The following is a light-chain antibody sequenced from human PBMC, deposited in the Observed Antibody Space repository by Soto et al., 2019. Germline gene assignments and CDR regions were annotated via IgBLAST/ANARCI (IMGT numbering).Light chain of an antibody. Sequence: EIVLTQSPGTLSLSPGERASLSCRASQSVSDSYLAWYQQKPGQAPHVLIYGPSNKATGIPDRISGSGSETDFTLTISRLEPEDFAVYYCQQYATSPATFGQGTKGEIK. J-gene: IGKJ1*01. CDR2: GPS. CDR1: QSVSDSY. V-gene: IGKV3-20*01. CDR3: QQYATSPAT.